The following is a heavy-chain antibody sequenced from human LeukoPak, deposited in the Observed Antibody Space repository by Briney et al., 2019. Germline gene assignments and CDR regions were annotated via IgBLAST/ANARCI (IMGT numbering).Heavy chain of an antibody. J-gene: IGHJ4*02. CDR1: GYTFTSYG. CDR3: ARDREDIVLMVYAIPETPFDY. D-gene: IGHD2-8*01. Sequence: ASVKVSCKASGYTFTSYGISWVRQASGQGLEWMGWISAYNGNTNYAQKLQGRVIMTTDTSTSTAYMELRSLRSDDTAVYYCARDREDIVLMVYAIPETPFDYWGQGTLVTVSS. V-gene: IGHV1-18*01. CDR2: ISAYNGNT.